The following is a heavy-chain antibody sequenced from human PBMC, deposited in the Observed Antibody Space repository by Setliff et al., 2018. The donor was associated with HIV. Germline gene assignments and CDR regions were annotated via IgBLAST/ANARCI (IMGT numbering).Heavy chain of an antibody. V-gene: IGHV1-18*01. J-gene: IGHJ1*01. Sequence: ASVKVSCKASGYTFTRYDINWVRQAPGQGLEWMGWISVDKGDTNYAQKVQGRVTMTTDTSTSTAYMEMRTLRSDDTAVYYCVRGVTRDISGYYRDEYFQHWGQGTPVTVSS. CDR3: VRGVTRDISGYYRDEYFQH. CDR1: GYTFTRYD. D-gene: IGHD3-22*01. CDR2: ISVDKGDT.